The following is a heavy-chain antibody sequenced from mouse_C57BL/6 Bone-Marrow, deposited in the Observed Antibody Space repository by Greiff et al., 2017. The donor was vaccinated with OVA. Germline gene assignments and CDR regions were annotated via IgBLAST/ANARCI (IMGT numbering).Heavy chain of an antibody. CDR1: GYTFTSYW. CDR3: ARKIRDGPRVWFAY. V-gene: IGHV1-59*01. D-gene: IGHD2-3*01. CDR2: IDPSDSYT. Sequence: QVQLQQPGAELVRPGTSVKLSCKASGYTFTSYWLHWVKQRPGQGLEWIGVIDPSDSYTNYNQKFKGKATLTVDTSSSTAYMQLSSLTSEDSAVYYCARKIRDGPRVWFAYWGQGTLVTVSA. J-gene: IGHJ3*01.